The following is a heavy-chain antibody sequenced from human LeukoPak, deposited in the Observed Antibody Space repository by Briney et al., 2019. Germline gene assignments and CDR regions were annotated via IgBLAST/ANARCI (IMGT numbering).Heavy chain of an antibody. V-gene: IGHV4-31*03. CDR3: ARGDIIRGDYNWFDP. CDR2: IYYSGTT. CDR1: GGSISSSGYY. Sequence: SQTLSLTCTVSGGSISSSGYYWSWLRQHPGKGLEWIGYIYYSGTTYYNPSLKSRVTISVDTSKNQFSLKLFSVTAADTAVYYCARGDIIRGDYNWFDPWGQGILVTVSS. J-gene: IGHJ5*02. D-gene: IGHD3-10*01.